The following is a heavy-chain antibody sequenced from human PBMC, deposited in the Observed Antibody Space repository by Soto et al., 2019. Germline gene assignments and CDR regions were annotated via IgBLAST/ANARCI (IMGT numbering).Heavy chain of an antibody. J-gene: IGHJ6*02. D-gene: IGHD6-6*01. Sequence: ESLKISCKGSGYSFTSYWIGWVRQMPGKGLEWMGIIYPGDSDTRYSPSFQGQVTISADKSISTAYLQWSSLKASDTAMYYCASLSIAARPYYYGMDVWGQGTTVTVSS. CDR2: IYPGDSDT. CDR3: ASLSIAARPYYYGMDV. V-gene: IGHV5-51*01. CDR1: GYSFTSYW.